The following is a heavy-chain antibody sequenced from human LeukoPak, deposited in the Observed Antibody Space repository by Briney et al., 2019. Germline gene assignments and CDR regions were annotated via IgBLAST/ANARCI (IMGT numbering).Heavy chain of an antibody. J-gene: IGHJ4*02. CDR1: GDSISSGSYY. Sequence: PSQTLSLTCTVSGDSISSGSYYWSWIRQPAGKGLEWIGRIHIRGTTNYNPSLKSRVTISVDTSKNRFSLKLSSVTAADTAVYYCARYDVWGTYRAFDYWGQGTLVTVSS. CDR3: ARYDVWGTYRAFDY. V-gene: IGHV4-61*02. D-gene: IGHD3-16*02. CDR2: IHIRGTT.